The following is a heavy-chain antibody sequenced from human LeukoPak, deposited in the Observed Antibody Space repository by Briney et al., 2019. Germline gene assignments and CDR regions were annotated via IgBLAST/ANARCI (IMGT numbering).Heavy chain of an antibody. CDR3: ARGTGGAAAADFDP. V-gene: IGHV4-31*03. CDR2: IYCSGST. Sequence: PSQTLSLTCTVSGGSISSGGYYCSWIRQHPGKGLEWIGFIYCSGSTYYNPSLKSRATISIDTSKNQFSLKLSSVTAADTAVYYCARGTGGAAAADFDPWGQGTLVTVSS. CDR1: GGSISSGGYY. D-gene: IGHD6-13*01. J-gene: IGHJ5*02.